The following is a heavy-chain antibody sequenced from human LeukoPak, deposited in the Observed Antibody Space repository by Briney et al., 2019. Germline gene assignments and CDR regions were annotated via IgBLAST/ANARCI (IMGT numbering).Heavy chain of an antibody. CDR2: ISNSGST. CDR3: ARETKDIYSPSWGLYDTYYYIDA. CDR1: PGSMDSGLYY. V-gene: IGHV4-61*02. D-gene: IGHD5/OR15-5a*01. J-gene: IGHJ6*03. Sequence: SQTLSLTCAVSPGSMDSGLYYWTWVPQPAGKGLECIGRISNSGSTAYNPSLRSRVTITLDTSNNHLSLKVTSVTAADTAVYYCARETKDIYSPSWGLYDTYYYIDAWGKGTTVTVSS.